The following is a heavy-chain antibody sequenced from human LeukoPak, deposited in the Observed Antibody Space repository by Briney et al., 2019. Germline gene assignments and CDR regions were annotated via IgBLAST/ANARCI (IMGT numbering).Heavy chain of an antibody. CDR3: TRIGYSSSSFDY. D-gene: IGHD6-6*01. CDR2: INQDGSHE. J-gene: IGHJ4*02. Sequence: GGSLRLSCAASGFTFSNYWMTWVRQAPGKGLEWVANINQDGSHEYYVDSVKGRFTISRDNAKNSLYLQMNSLRAEDTAVYYCTRIGYSSSSFDYWGQGTLVTVSS. V-gene: IGHV3-7*01. CDR1: GFTFSNYW.